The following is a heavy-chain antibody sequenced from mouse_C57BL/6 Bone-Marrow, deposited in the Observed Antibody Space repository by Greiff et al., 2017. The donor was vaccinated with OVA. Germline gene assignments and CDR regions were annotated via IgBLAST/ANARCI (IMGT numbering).Heavy chain of an antibody. D-gene: IGHD2-4*01. CDR3: ALLRRFAY. V-gene: IGHV3-6*01. J-gene: IGHJ3*01. CDR1: GYSITSGYY. CDR2: ISYDGSN. Sequence: EVKLVESGPGLVKPSQSLSLTCSVTGYSITSGYYWTWIRQFPGNKLEWMGYISYDGSNNYNPSLKNRISITRDTSKNQFFLKLNSVTTEDTATYYCALLRRFAYWGQGTLVTVSA.